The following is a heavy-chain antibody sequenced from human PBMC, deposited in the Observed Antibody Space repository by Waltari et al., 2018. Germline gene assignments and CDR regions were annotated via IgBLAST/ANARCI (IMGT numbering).Heavy chain of an antibody. J-gene: IGHJ4*02. V-gene: IGHV3-7*01. CDR1: GFTFSTSW. Sequence: EVQLVESGGGLVQPGGSLRLSCAASGFTFSTSWMSWVRQAPGKGLQRGANIKEDGTQTYYMDSGKGRFTISRDNAKNSLYLQMNSLRAEDTAVYYCARDKGWQQFDYWGQGALVTVSS. CDR2: IKEDGTQT. CDR3: ARDKGWQQFDY. D-gene: IGHD6-19*01.